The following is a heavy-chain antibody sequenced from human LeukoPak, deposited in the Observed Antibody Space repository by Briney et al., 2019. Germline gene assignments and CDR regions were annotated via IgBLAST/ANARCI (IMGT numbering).Heavy chain of an antibody. D-gene: IGHD2-21*01. V-gene: IGHV4-59*08. CDR2: IYYSGST. CDR1: GGSISSYY. J-gene: IGHJ4*02. Sequence: PSETLSLTCTVSGGSISSYYWSWIRQPPGRGLEWIGYIYYSGSTNYNPSLKSRVTISVDTSKNQFSLKLSSVTAADTAVYYCARQGGGEDYWGQGTLVTVSS. CDR3: ARQGGGEDY.